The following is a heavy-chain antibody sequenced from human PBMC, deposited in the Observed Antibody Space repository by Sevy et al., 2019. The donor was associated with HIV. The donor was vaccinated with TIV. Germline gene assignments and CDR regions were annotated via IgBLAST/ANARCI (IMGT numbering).Heavy chain of an antibody. CDR3: AKDDLGSIDD. CDR2: LTYDDSDE. CDR1: GFIFSTSP. Sequence: GGSLRLSCAASGFIFSTSPMHWVRPAPGKGLECVAILTYDDSDEYYADSVKGRFTISRDNSKNTLYLQMNSLRTEDTAAYYCAKDDLGSIDDWGQGTLVTVSS. J-gene: IGHJ4*02. D-gene: IGHD3-10*01. V-gene: IGHV3-30-3*02.